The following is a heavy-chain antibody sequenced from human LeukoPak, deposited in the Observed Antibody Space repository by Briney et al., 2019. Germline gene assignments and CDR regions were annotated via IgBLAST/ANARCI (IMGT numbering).Heavy chain of an antibody. J-gene: IGHJ4*02. CDR3: ARVAEGIAVAGAYYFDY. D-gene: IGHD6-19*01. CDR1: GYTFTSYG. Sequence: ASVKVSCKASGYTFTSYGISWVRQAPGQGLEWMGWISAYNGNTNYAQKLQGRVTMTTDTSTSTAYMELRSLRYDDTAVYYCARVAEGIAVAGAYYFDYWGQGTLVTVSS. V-gene: IGHV1-18*01. CDR2: ISAYNGNT.